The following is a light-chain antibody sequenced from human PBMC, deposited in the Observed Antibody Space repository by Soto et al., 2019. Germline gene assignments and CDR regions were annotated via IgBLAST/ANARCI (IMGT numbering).Light chain of an antibody. Sequence: QSVLTQSSAASASLGSSVKLTCTLSSGHSSYIIAWHQQQPGKAPRYLMKLEGSGSYNKGSGVHDRFSGSSSGADRYLTISSLQFGDEADYYCESWDSTSWVVCGGTTLTVL. V-gene: IGLV4-60*02. J-gene: IGLJ3*02. CDR1: SGHSSYI. CDR3: ESWDSTSWV. CDR2: LEGSGSY.